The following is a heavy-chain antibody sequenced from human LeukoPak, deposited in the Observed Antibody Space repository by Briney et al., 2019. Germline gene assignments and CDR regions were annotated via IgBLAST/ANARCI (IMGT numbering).Heavy chain of an antibody. CDR2: IIGGGGST. CDR1: AFTFSSYA. D-gene: IGHD1-1*01. CDR3: AKDRDGSIADYFDY. J-gene: IGHJ4*02. Sequence: GGSLRLSCEASAFTFSSYAMRCVRQAPGKGLEWVSSIIGGGGSTYYADSVKGRFTISRANSKNTLYLQMNSLRGEDTAVYYCAKDRDGSIADYFDYWGQGTLVTVSS. V-gene: IGHV3-23*01.